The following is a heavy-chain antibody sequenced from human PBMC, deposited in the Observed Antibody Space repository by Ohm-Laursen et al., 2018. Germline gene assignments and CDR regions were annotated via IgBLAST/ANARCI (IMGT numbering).Heavy chain of an antibody. CDR2: ISDSGGDT. CDR3: ANHRSATWVHKRFDY. V-gene: IGHV3-23*01. CDR1: GFTFNTYG. D-gene: IGHD5-24*01. Sequence: SLRLSCAASGFTFNTYGMNWVRQAPGKGLEWVSSISDSGGDTYYADSVKGRFTISRDNSKNTLYLQMNSLRADDTAVYYCANHRSATWVHKRFDYWGQGTLVTVSS. J-gene: IGHJ4*02.